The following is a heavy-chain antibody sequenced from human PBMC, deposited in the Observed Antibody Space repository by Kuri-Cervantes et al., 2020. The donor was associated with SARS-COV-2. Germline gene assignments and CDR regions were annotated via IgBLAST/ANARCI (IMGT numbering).Heavy chain of an antibody. CDR1: GFSRSNARMG. Sequence: SGPTLVKPTETLTLTCTVSGFSRSNARMGVSWIRRPPGKALEWLAHIFSNDEKSYSTSLKSRLTISKDTSKSQVVLTMTNMDPVDTATYYCARIGPYYDFWSGYYEKYNWFDPWGQGTQVTVSS. V-gene: IGHV2-26*01. CDR3: ARIGPYYDFWSGYYEKYNWFDP. J-gene: IGHJ5*02. CDR2: IFSNDEK. D-gene: IGHD3-3*01.